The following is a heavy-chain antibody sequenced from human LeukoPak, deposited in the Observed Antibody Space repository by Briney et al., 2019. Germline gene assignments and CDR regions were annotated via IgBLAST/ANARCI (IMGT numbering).Heavy chain of an antibody. CDR1: GGFITSSGYN. D-gene: IGHD5-18*01. Sequence: MSSETLSLTCSISGGFITSSGYNWGWIRRPPGKGLEWIGSAYFSGSTYYNPSLKSRVSISVDTSKNQFSLKLSSVSATDTAVYYCARLNTAIVYLDFWGQGALVTVSS. V-gene: IGHV4-39*01. CDR3: ARLNTAIVYLDF. J-gene: IGHJ4*02. CDR2: AYFSGST.